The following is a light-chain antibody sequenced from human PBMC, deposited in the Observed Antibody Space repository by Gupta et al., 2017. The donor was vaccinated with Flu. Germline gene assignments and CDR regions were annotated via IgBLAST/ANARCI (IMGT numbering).Light chain of an antibody. CDR1: NLGNKY. J-gene: IGLJ1*01. V-gene: IGLV3-1*01. CDR2: QHD. Sequence: SYDLTQTPSLSVSPGQTVSISCSGRNLGNKYVSWYQQEPGRPPVLFIYQHDNRASGIPIRVSGSESGTTVTMXRXGSEAEXEYYYYCKESPTNTGVFGPGTRLTVL. CDR3: KESPTNTGV.